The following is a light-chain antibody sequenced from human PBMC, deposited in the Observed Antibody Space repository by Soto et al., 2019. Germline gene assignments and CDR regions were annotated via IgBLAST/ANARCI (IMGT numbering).Light chain of an antibody. Sequence: QAVVTQSSSASASLGSSVKLTCTLSSGHSTYIIAWHQQQPGKAPRYLMKLEGSGSYNKGSGVPDRISGSSSGADRYLTISNLQFEDEADYYCETWDINTHVVFGGGTKLTVL. CDR3: ETWDINTHVV. CDR1: SGHSTYI. V-gene: IGLV4-60*02. CDR2: LEGSGSY. J-gene: IGLJ2*01.